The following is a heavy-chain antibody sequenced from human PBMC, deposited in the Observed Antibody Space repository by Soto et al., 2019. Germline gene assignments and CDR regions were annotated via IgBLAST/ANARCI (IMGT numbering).Heavy chain of an antibody. V-gene: IGHV3-74*01. J-gene: IGHJ6*02. Sequence: EVQLVESGGGLVQPGGSLRLSCAASGFTSSSYWMHWVRQAPGKGLVWVSRISNDGSSTSYADSVKGRFTISRDNAKNTLYLQMNSLRAEDTAVYYCTRSDYYGSGSYIYYYGMDVWGQGTTVTVSS. CDR2: ISNDGSST. CDR3: TRSDYYGSGSYIYYYGMDV. CDR1: GFTSSSYW. D-gene: IGHD3-10*01.